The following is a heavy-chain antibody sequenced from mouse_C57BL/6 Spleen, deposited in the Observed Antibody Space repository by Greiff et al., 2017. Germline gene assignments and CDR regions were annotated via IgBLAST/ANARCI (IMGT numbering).Heavy chain of an antibody. D-gene: IGHD4-1*01. Sequence: EVQLQQSGPVLVKPGASVKMSCKASGYTFTDYYLNWVKQSHGKSLEWIGVINPYNGGTSYNQKFKGKATLTVDKSSSTAYMELNSLTSEDSAVYYCARRGVTGTFDYWGQGTTLTVSS. CDR2: INPYNGGT. CDR1: GYTFTDYY. J-gene: IGHJ2*01. V-gene: IGHV1-19*01. CDR3: ARRGVTGTFDY.